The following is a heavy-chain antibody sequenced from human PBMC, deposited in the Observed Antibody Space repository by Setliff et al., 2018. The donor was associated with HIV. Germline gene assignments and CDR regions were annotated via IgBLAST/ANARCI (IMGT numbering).Heavy chain of an antibody. V-gene: IGHV4-61*09. J-gene: IGHJ6*03. CDR1: GGPIRSGDYY. D-gene: IGHD4-17*01. CDR2: TYISGNS. Sequence: PSETLSLTCSVSGGPIRSGDYYWAWIRQPAGKGLEWIGHTYISGNSNYNPSLKSRVTISIDTSKNQFSPKLSSVTAADTAVYYCARDLRDLSDYGDAYYYYMDVWGKGTKVTVSS. CDR3: ARDLRDLSDYGDAYYYYMDV.